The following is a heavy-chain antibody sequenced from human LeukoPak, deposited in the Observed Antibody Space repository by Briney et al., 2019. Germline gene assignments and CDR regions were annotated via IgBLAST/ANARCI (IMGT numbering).Heavy chain of an antibody. Sequence: SETLSLTCAVSGGSISSSNWWSWVRQPPGEGLEWIGEIYHSGSTNYNPSLKSRVTISVDKSKNQFSLKLSSVTVADTAVYYCASRQQLADYYYYYGMDVWGQGTTVTVSS. CDR2: IYHSGST. CDR1: GGSISSSNW. J-gene: IGHJ6*02. V-gene: IGHV4-4*02. CDR3: ASRQQLADYYYYYGMDV. D-gene: IGHD6-13*01.